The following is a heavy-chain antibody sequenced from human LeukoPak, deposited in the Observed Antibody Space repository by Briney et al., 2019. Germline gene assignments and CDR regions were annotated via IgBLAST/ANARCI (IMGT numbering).Heavy chain of an antibody. D-gene: IGHD3-22*01. CDR3: ASDSSGYPNWFDP. CDR1: GFTVSSNY. Sequence: GGSLRLSCAASGFTVSSNYMSWVRQAPGKRLEWVSVIYSGGSTYYADSVKGRFTISRDNSKNTLYLQMNSLRAEDTAVYYCASDSSGYPNWFDPWGQGTLVTVSS. J-gene: IGHJ5*02. V-gene: IGHV3-53*01. CDR2: IYSGGST.